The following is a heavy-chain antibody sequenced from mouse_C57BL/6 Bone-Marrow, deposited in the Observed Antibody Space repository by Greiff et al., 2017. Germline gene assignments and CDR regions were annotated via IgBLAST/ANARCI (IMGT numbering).Heavy chain of an antibody. D-gene: IGHD2-12*01. J-gene: IGHJ4*01. Sequence: VQLQQSGPVLVKPGASVKMSCKASGYTFTDYYMNWVKQSPGKSLEWIGVINPYNGGTSYNQKFKGKATLTVDKSSSTAYMELNSLTSEDSAVYYCARSYCYYYAMDYWGQGTSVTVSS. CDR3: ARSYCYYYAMDY. V-gene: IGHV1-19*01. CDR2: INPYNGGT. CDR1: GYTFTDYY.